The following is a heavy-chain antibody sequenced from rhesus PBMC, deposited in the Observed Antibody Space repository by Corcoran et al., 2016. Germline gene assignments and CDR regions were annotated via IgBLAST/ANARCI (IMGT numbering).Heavy chain of an antibody. CDR1: GGTISSGYCY. J-gene: IGHJ4*01. D-gene: IGHD3-3*01. V-gene: IGHV4S12*01. Sequence: QVQLQESGPGVVKPSETLSLTCAVSGGTISSGYCYWSWIRQPPGKGLEWIGGIYSNSESTKYNPSLKSRVTISKDTSKNQFSLKLSSVTATDTAVYYCARNYYNKIDYWGQGVLVTVSS. CDR3: ARNYYNKIDY. CDR2: IYSNSEST.